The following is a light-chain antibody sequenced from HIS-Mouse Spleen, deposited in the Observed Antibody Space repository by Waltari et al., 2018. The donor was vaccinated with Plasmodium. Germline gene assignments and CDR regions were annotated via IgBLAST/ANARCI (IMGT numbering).Light chain of an antibody. Sequence: SYELTQPPSVSVSPGQTARITCSGDALPKQYAYWYQQKQGQAPVLVIYKDSERPSGIPERVSGSSSGTTVTLTISGVQAEDEADYYCQSADSSGTYVFGTGTKVTVL. CDR3: QSADSSGTYV. J-gene: IGLJ1*01. CDR1: ALPKQY. V-gene: IGLV3-25*03. CDR2: KDS.